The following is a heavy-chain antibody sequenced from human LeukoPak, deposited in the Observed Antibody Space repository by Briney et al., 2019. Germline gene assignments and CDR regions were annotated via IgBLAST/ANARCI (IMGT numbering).Heavy chain of an antibody. CDR3: ARESGGRPSLMVKYYMDV. CDR1: GFTFSSYW. J-gene: IGHJ6*03. V-gene: IGHV3-7*01. Sequence: PGGSLRLSCAASGFTFSSYWMSWVRQAPGKGLEWVANIKQDGSEKYYVDSVKGRFTISRDNAKNSLYLQMNSLRAEDTAEYYCARESGGRPSLMVKYYMDVWGKGTTVTVSS. D-gene: IGHD5-18*01. CDR2: IKQDGSEK.